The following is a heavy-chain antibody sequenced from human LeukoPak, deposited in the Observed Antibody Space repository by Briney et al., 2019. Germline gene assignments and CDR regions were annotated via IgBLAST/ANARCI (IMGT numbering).Heavy chain of an antibody. CDR1: GGSISSYY. J-gene: IGHJ6*02. CDR3: ARDSTVTTRYYYYGMDV. Sequence: PSETLSLTCTVSGGSISSYYWSWIRQPPGKGLEWIGYIYYSGSTNYNPSLKSRVTISVDTSKNQFPLKLSSVTAADTAVYYCARDSTVTTRYYYYGMDVWGQGTTVTVSS. V-gene: IGHV4-59*01. CDR2: IYYSGST. D-gene: IGHD4-4*01.